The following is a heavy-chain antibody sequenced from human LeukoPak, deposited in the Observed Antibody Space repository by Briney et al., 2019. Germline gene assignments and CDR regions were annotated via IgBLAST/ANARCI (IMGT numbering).Heavy chain of an antibody. Sequence: SETLSLTCAVYGGSSSNYYWSWIRQPPGRGLEWIGEINHGGSSNYNPSLKSRVTISVDTSKKHFSLKLSSVTAADTAVYYCALRHPTGYYMDVWGKGTTVTISS. CDR2: INHGGSS. V-gene: IGHV4-34*01. J-gene: IGHJ6*03. D-gene: IGHD1-14*01. CDR1: GGSSSNYY. CDR3: ALRHPTGYYMDV.